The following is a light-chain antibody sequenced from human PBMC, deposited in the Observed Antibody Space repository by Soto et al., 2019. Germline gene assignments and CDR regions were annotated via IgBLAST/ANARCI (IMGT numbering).Light chain of an antibody. J-gene: IGKJ2*01. Sequence: DIQMTQSPSSLSASVGDSVTITCRASQAIGNDLGWYQQKPGKAPKRLIYAATSLQGGVPSRFTGRGSGTEFTLAMSSLQPEDFATYYCFQYKGYPYTFGRGNRLEIK. CDR2: AAT. V-gene: IGKV1-17*01. CDR1: QAIGND. CDR3: FQYKGYPYT.